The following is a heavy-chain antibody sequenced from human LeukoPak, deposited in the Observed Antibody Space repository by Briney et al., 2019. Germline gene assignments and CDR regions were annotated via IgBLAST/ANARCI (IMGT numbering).Heavy chain of an antibody. Sequence: GGSLRLSCAASGFTFSSYGMHWVRQAPGKGLEWVAVIWYDGSNKYYADSVKGRFTISRDNSKNTLYLQMNSLRAEDTAVYYCARDDYSSSSVYWGQGTLVTVSS. CDR2: IWYDGSNK. J-gene: IGHJ4*02. V-gene: IGHV3-33*01. CDR3: ARDDYSSSSVY. CDR1: GFTFSSYG. D-gene: IGHD6-6*01.